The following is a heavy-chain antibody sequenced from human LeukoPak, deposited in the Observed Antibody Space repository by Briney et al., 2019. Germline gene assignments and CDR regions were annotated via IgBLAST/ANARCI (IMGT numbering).Heavy chain of an antibody. Sequence: GGSLRLSCAASGFTFSSYAMNWVRQAPGKGLEWGAVISYDGSNKYYADSVKGRFTISRDNSKNTLYLQMNSLRAEDTAVYYCARATYYDDFWSGPFDYWGQGTLVTVSS. CDR3: ARATYYDDFWSGPFDY. J-gene: IGHJ4*02. CDR1: GFTFSSYA. V-gene: IGHV3-30-3*01. D-gene: IGHD3-3*01. CDR2: ISYDGSNK.